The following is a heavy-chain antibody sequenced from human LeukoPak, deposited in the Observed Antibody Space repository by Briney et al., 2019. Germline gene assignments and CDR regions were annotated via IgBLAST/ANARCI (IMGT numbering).Heavy chain of an antibody. V-gene: IGHV3-66*01. Sequence: PGGSLRLSCAVSGFTVSSNYMSWVRQAPGKGLEWDSLIYSGGSTYYADSVKGRFTISRDNSKNTLYLQMNSLRVEDTAVYYCARVGYTGTWYSSPPFDYWGQGTLVTVSS. CDR3: ARVGYTGTWYSSPPFDY. CDR2: IYSGGST. J-gene: IGHJ4*02. CDR1: GFTVSSNY. D-gene: IGHD6-13*01.